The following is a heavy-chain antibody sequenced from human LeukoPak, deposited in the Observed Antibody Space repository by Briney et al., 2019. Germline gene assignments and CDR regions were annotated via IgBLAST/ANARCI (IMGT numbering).Heavy chain of an antibody. CDR2: IYYSGST. Sequence: SETLSLTCTVSGGSISSDGYYWSWIRQPPGKGLEWIGYIYYSGSTYYNPSLKSRVTISIDRSKNQFSLNLSSVTAADTAVYYCAAAVAVGQNFDYWGQGTLVTVSS. CDR1: GGSISSDGYY. CDR3: AAAVAVGQNFDY. J-gene: IGHJ4*02. V-gene: IGHV4-30-2*01. D-gene: IGHD6-19*01.